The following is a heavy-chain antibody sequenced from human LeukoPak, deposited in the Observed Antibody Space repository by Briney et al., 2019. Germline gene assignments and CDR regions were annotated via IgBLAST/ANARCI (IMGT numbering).Heavy chain of an antibody. CDR2: ISHDESNK. D-gene: IGHD3-10*01. CDR1: GFTFSSYA. J-gene: IGHJ4*02. CDR3: ARDGNNYGYRAKNYFGY. Sequence: PGGSLRLSCAASGFTFSSYAMHWVRQAPGKGLEWVAVISHDESNKYYADSVKGRFTISRDNSKNTLYLQMNSLRAEDTAVYYCARDGNNYGYRAKNYFGYWGQGTLVTVSS. V-gene: IGHV3-30*04.